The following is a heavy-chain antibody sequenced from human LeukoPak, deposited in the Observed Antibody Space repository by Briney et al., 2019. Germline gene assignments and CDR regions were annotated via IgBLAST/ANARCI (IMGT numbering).Heavy chain of an antibody. CDR3: ARGYGTYYYDSGSYTIDY. V-gene: IGHV4-34*01. J-gene: IGHJ4*02. D-gene: IGHD3-10*01. CDR1: GGSFSGYY. CDR2: INHSGST. Sequence: KPSETLSLTCAVYGGSFSGYYWSWIRQPPGKGLEWIGEINHSGSTNYNPSLKSRVTISVDTSKNQFSLKLSSVTAAGTAVYYCARGYGTYYYDSGSYTIDYWGQGTLVTVSS.